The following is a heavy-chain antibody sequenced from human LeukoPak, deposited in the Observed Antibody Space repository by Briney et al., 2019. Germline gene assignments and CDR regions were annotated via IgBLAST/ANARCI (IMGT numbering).Heavy chain of an antibody. J-gene: IGHJ5*02. CDR1: GGSISSGDYY. Sequence: PSETLSLTCTVSGGSISSGDYYWSWIRQPPGMGLEWIGYIYYSGSTYYNPSLKSRVTISVDTSKNQFSLKLSSVTAADTAVYYCARRRAVAVPWFDPWGQGTLVTVSS. D-gene: IGHD6-19*01. CDR3: ARRRAVAVPWFDP. V-gene: IGHV4-30-4*08. CDR2: IYYSGST.